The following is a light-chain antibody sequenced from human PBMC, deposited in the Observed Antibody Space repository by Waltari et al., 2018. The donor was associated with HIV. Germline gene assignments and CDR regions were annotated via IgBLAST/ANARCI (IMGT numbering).Light chain of an antibody. Sequence: QSVLTQPPSASGTPGQGVPTPCSGTPSTFGSNFVSWSQQLPGTAPKLLIYRDNRRPSGVPDRFSGSKSGASASLAISGLRSEDEGDYYCATWDGSLGGAYVFGAGTKVSVL. CDR1: PSTFGSNF. J-gene: IGLJ1*01. V-gene: IGLV1-47*01. CDR2: RDN. CDR3: ATWDGSLGGAYV.